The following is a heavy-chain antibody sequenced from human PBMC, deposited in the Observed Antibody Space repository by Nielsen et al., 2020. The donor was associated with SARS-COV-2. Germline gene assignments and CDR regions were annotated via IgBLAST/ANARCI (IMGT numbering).Heavy chain of an antibody. Sequence: ASVKVSCKASRDTFTGYYVHWVRQAPGQGLEWMGRINPTLGGTHYAQKFQGRVTLTSDTSISTVYMELSRLRSDDTAVYYCARVVLWFGDYYGMDVWGQGTTVTVSS. CDR1: RDTFTGYY. CDR3: ARVVLWFGDYYGMDV. J-gene: IGHJ6*02. CDR2: INPTLGGT. D-gene: IGHD3-10*01. V-gene: IGHV1-2*06.